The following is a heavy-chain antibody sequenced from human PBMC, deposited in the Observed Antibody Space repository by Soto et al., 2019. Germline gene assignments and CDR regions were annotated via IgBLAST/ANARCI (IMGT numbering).Heavy chain of an antibody. CDR2: ISGSGGST. Sequence: EVQLVESGGGLVQPGGSLRLSCVASGFTFRDSWMHWVRQAPGKGLEWVSAISGSGGSTYYADSVKGRFTISRDNSKNTLYLQMNSLRAEDTAVYYCAKGSSSCSLWGQGTLVTVSS. CDR1: GFTFRDSW. J-gene: IGHJ4*02. D-gene: IGHD6-13*01. CDR3: AKGSSSCSL. V-gene: IGHV3-23*04.